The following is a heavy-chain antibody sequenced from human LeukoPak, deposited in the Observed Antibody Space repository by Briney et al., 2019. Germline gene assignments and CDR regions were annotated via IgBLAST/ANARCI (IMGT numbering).Heavy chain of an antibody. V-gene: IGHV3-30*02. D-gene: IGHD6-19*01. CDR1: GFTFSSYG. J-gene: IGHJ4*02. CDR2: IRYDGSNK. Sequence: PGGSLRLSCAASGFTFSSYGTHWVRQAPGKGLEWVAFIRYDGSNKYYADSVKGRFTISRDNAKNSLYLQMNSLRAEDTAVYYCARKSSAVAGPFDYWGQGTLVTVSS. CDR3: ARKSSAVAGPFDY.